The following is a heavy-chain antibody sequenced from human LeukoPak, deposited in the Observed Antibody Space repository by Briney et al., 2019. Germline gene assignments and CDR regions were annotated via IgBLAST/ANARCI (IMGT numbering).Heavy chain of an antibody. D-gene: IGHD6-19*01. J-gene: IGHJ4*02. CDR2: ISSGSSYI. V-gene: IGHV3-21*01. CDR1: GFTFSDYY. CDR3: ARDLATGDSSGWSYFDY. Sequence: GGSLRLSCAASGFTFSDYYMNWVRQAPGKGLEWVSSISSGSSYIYHADSVKGRFTISRDNAKNSLYLQMNSLRAEDTAVYYCARDLATGDSSGWSYFDYWGQGTLVTVSS.